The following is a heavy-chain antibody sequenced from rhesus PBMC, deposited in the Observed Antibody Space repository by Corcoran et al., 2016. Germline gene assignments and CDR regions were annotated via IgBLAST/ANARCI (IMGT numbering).Heavy chain of an antibody. D-gene: IGHD2-39*01. CDR1: GGSISSNY. Sequence: QLQLQESGPGLVKPSETLSLTCAVSGGSISSNYWSWIRQPPGKGLELIGRIFGSAGSPDYNPSLRSRVTLSTDTSKNHFSLKLSSVTAANTAVYYCARSWGSTYYFDYWGQGVLVTVSS. CDR2: IFGSAGSP. J-gene: IGHJ4*01. V-gene: IGHV4-173*01. CDR3: ARSWGSTYYFDY.